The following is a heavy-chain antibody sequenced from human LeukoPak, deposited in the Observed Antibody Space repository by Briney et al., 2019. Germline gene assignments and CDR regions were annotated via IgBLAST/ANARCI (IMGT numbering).Heavy chain of an antibody. CDR3: ARWVTADRGKKDAFDI. Sequence: GEPLKISCKTSGYSFSTYWIGWVRQMPGKGLEWMGIIFPADSDTRYSPSFQGQVTVSADKSITTAYLQWSSLKASDTAMYYCARWVTADRGKKDAFDIWGQGTMVPDSS. J-gene: IGHJ3*02. D-gene: IGHD2-21*02. CDR1: GYSFSTYW. CDR2: IFPADSDT. V-gene: IGHV5-51*01.